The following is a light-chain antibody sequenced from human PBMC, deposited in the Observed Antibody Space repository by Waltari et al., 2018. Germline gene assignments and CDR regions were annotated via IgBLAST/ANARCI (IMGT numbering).Light chain of an antibody. CDR1: NIGSKS. CDR3: LVWHSTIDHQGV. J-gene: IGLJ2*01. V-gene: IGLV3-21*04. CDR2: YDS. Sequence: SYVVTQSPSVSVAPGETARITWGGDNIGSKSVHWYQQRPGQAPVLVIAYDSDRPSGIPERCSGSNSGNTATLTISWVEAEDEADYYCLVWHSTIDHQGVFGGGTKLTVL.